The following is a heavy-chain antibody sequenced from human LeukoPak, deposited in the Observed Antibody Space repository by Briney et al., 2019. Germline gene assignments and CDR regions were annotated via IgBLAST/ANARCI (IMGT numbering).Heavy chain of an antibody. CDR3: ARRRVTATFGMDV. Sequence: GGSLRLSCAASGFTFSSYAMHWVRQAPGKGLEYVSAISSNGGSTYYANSVKGRFTISRDNAKNSLYLQMNSLRDEDTAVYYCARRRVTATFGMDVWGQGTTVTVSS. CDR1: GFTFSSYA. J-gene: IGHJ6*02. V-gene: IGHV3-64*01. D-gene: IGHD2-21*02. CDR2: ISSNGGST.